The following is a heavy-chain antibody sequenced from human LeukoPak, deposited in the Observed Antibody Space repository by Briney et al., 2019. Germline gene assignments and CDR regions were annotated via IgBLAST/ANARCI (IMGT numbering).Heavy chain of an antibody. CDR2: IYTSGST. V-gene: IGHV4-4*07. CDR3: ARVGYDIVYYYYYMDV. J-gene: IGHJ6*03. D-gene: IGHD3-9*01. CDR1: GGSIISYF. Sequence: KPSETLSLTCSVSGGSIISYFWSWIRQPAGKGLELIGRIYTSGSTNYNPSLKSRVTMSVDTSKNQFSLKLSSVTAADTAVYYCARVGYDIVYYYYYMDVWGKGTTVTVSS.